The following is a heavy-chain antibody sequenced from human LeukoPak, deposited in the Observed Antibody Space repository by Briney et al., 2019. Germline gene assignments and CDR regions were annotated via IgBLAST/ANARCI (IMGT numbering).Heavy chain of an antibody. J-gene: IGHJ4*02. CDR1: GFTFSSYG. CDR3: ARGVFGALKWVWDYGDYYYFDY. D-gene: IGHD4-17*01. V-gene: IGHV3-48*01. CDR2: ISSSSSTI. Sequence: PGGSLRLSCAASGFTFSSYGMTWVRQAPGKGLEWVSYISSSSSTIYYADSVKGRFTISRDNSKNTLYLQMNSLRAEDTAVYYCARGVFGALKWVWDYGDYYYFDYWGQGTLVTVSS.